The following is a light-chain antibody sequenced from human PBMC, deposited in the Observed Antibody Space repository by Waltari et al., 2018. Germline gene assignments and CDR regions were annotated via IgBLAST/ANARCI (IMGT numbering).Light chain of an antibody. CDR2: DVT. CDR3: TSYTTTSTLVL. J-gene: IGLJ2*01. Sequence: YQQPPGRAPKLMMYDVTYLLSGISIRLSGSKAGNTASLTISGLRAEDEAYYYCTSYTTTSTLVLFGGGTKLTVL. V-gene: IGLV2-14*03.